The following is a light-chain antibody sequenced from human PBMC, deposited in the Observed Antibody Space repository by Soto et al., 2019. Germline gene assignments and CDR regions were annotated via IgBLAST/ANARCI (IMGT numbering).Light chain of an antibody. Sequence: QSVLTQPPSLSGTPGQRVTISCSGSNSNIGRYSVNWYQHFPGTAPKILIYSDDERPSGVPDRFSGSESGTSASLAISGLQSEDEAEYYCAAWDDNLNGPLFGGGTKLTVL. V-gene: IGLV1-44*01. CDR3: AAWDDNLNGPL. CDR2: SDD. J-gene: IGLJ3*02. CDR1: NSNIGRYS.